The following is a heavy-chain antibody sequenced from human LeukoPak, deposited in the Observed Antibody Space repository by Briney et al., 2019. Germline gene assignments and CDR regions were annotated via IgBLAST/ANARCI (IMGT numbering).Heavy chain of an antibody. D-gene: IGHD5-24*01. V-gene: IGHV3-21*01. CDR1: GFTFSSYS. CDR2: ISSSSSYI. Sequence: PGGSLRLSCAASGFTFSSYSMNWVRQAPGKGLEWVSSISSSSSYIYYADSVKGRFTISRDNAKNSLYLQMNSLRAEDTAVYYCATYAKETTLTEMATIRDYRGQGTLVTVSS. J-gene: IGHJ4*02. CDR3: ATYAKETTLTEMATIRDY.